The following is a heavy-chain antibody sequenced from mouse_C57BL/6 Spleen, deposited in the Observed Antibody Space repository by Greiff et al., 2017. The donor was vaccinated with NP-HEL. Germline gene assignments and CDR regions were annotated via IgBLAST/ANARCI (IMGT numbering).Heavy chain of an antibody. CDR1: GYTFTSYW. V-gene: IGHV1-50*01. CDR2: IDPSDSYT. J-gene: IGHJ2*01. CDR3: ARSGY. Sequence: QVQLQQPGAELVKPGASVKLSCKASGYTFTSYWMQWVKQRPGQGLEWIGEIDPSDSYTTYNQKFKGKATLTVDTSSSTAYMQLSSLPSEDSAVYYCARSGYWGQGTTLTVSS.